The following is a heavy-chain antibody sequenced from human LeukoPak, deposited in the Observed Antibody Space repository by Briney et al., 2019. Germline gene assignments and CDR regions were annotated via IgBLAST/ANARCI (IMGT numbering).Heavy chain of an antibody. D-gene: IGHD6-19*01. V-gene: IGHV4-38-2*02. J-gene: IGHJ4*02. CDR3: ARGEQWPFDY. Sequence: SETLSLTCTVSGYSFSSGYYWGWIRQPPGKGLEWIGSIYHSGSTYYNPSLKSRVTISVDTSKNQFSLKLSSVTAADTAVYYCARGEQWPFDYWGQGTLVTVSS. CDR1: GYSFSSGYY. CDR2: IYHSGST.